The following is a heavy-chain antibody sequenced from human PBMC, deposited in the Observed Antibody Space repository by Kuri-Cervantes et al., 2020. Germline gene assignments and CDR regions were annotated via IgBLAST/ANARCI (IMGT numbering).Heavy chain of an antibody. CDR1: GFTFSSYW. D-gene: IGHD5-12*01. V-gene: IGHV3-7*03. Sequence: LSLTCAASGFTFSSYWMSWVRQAPGKGLEWVANIKQDGSEKYYVDSVKGRFTISRDNAKNSLYLQMNSLRDEDAAIYFCSNAAYDNYYYYMDVWGKGTTVTVSS. CDR2: IKQDGSEK. J-gene: IGHJ6*03. CDR3: SNAAYDNYYYYMDV.